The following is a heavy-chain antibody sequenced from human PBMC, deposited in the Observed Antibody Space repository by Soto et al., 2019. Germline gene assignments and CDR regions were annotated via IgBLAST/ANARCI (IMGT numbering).Heavy chain of an antibody. J-gene: IGHJ3*02. Sequence: SETLSLTCTVSGGSISSGTYYWSWIRQHPGKGLEWIGYIYYSGITYYNPSLKSRVTVSVDTSKNQFSLRLSSVTATDTAVFYCARGRAYYYDGSGYYLDAFDIWGQGTMVTVSS. D-gene: IGHD3-22*01. CDR2: IYYSGIT. CDR1: GGSISSGTYY. CDR3: ARGRAYYYDGSGYYLDAFDI. V-gene: IGHV4-31*03.